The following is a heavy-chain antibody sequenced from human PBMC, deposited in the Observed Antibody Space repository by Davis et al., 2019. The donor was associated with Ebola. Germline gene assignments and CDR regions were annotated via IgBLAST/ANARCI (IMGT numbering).Heavy chain of an antibody. CDR1: GGSISSGGYS. CDR2: IYYSGST. Sequence: LRLSCAVSGGSISSGGYSWSWIRQPPGKGLEWIGYIYYSGSTNYNPSLKSRVTISVDTSKNQFSLKLSSVTAADTAVYYCARWDYDFWSGYYTPNWFDPWGQGTLVTVSS. V-gene: IGHV4-30-4*07. D-gene: IGHD3-3*01. CDR3: ARWDYDFWSGYYTPNWFDP. J-gene: IGHJ5*02.